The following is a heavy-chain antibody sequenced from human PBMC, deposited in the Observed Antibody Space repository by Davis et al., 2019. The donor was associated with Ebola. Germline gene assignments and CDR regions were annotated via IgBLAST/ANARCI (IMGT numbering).Heavy chain of an antibody. Sequence: SETLSLTCTVSGGSISSYYWSWIRQPPGKGLEWIGETNHSGSTNYNPSLKSRVTISVDTSKNQFSLKLSSVTAADTAVYYCARGYLWQYKRFDPWGQGTLVTVSS. J-gene: IGHJ5*02. D-gene: IGHD6-19*01. CDR2: TNHSGST. V-gene: IGHV4-34*01. CDR3: ARGYLWQYKRFDP. CDR1: GGSISSYY.